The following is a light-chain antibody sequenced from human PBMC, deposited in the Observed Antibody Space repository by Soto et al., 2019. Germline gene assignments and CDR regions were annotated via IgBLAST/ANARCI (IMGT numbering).Light chain of an antibody. V-gene: IGLV2-14*03. CDR1: SRDVGAYDY. CDR3: CSLTTSHTYV. Sequence: QSVLAQPASVSGSAGQSITISCTGTSRDVGAYDYVSWYLQYPDKAPQLLIYYVDHRPSGVSSRFSGSKSGNTASLTISGLQAEDEGDYYCCSLTTSHTYVFGSGTKVTVL. CDR2: YVD. J-gene: IGLJ1*01.